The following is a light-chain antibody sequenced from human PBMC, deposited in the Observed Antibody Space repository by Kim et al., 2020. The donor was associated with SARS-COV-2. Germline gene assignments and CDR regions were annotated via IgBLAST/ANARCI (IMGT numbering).Light chain of an antibody. CDR2: AAS. V-gene: IGKV3-20*01. J-gene: IGKJ2*01. Sequence: VLTQSPDTLSLSPGDTGTLSCRASQRVRGNFLAWYQQKPGQAPRLLIYAASSRAGGVPDRFSGSGSGTDFTLTIDRLEPEDLAVYYCQIYDDSPPNTCGQGTKLEI. CDR3: QIYDDSPPNT. CDR1: QRVRGNF.